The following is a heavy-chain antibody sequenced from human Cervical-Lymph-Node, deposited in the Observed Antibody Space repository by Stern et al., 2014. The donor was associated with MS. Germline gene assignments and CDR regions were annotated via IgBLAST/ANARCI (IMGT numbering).Heavy chain of an antibody. D-gene: IGHD4-11*01. Sequence: QVQLVQSGAEVKKPGSSVKVACKASGGTFSSLALSWVRQAPGQGLEWLGRIVPIFWTVNYSQKFQDRITITADRSTSTAYMDLSSLRFEDTAVYYCAKSRFSNPEGGGMDVWGQGTTVTVSS. CDR2: IVPIFWTV. J-gene: IGHJ6*02. CDR1: GGTFSSLA. V-gene: IGHV1-69*14. CDR3: AKSRFSNPEGGGMDV.